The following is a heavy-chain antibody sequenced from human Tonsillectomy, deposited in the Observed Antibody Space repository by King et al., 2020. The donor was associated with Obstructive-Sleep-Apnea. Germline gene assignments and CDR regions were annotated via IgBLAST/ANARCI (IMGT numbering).Heavy chain of an antibody. CDR3: ARDRARGYYDSSGYWGSY. V-gene: IGHV3-48*04. CDR1: GFTFSSYS. CDR2: ISSSSSTI. Sequence: VQLVESGGGLVQPGGSLRLSCAASGFTFSSYSMNWVRQAPGKGLEWGSYISSSSSTIYYADSVKGRFTISRDNAKNSLYLQMNSLRAEDTAVYYCARDRARGYYDSSGYWGSYWGQGTLVTVSS. J-gene: IGHJ4*02. D-gene: IGHD3-22*01.